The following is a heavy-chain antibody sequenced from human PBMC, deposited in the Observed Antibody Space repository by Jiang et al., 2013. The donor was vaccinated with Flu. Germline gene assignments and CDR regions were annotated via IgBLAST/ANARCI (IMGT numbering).Heavy chain of an antibody. CDR2: ICVGGST. CDR3: ARRFTKCDYRGDAEYFQD. D-gene: IGHD2-21*02. J-gene: IGHJ1*01. CDR1: GGSVTTRNYV. V-gene: IGHV4-39*01. Sequence: GLVKPSETLSLTCSVSGGSVTTRNYVLGLDPPAPGKGLEWIGSICVGGSTYYTPSLKSRVTISVDASTNQFSLKLTSVTAADTALYYCARRFTKCDYRGDAEYFQDWGQGTLVTVSS.